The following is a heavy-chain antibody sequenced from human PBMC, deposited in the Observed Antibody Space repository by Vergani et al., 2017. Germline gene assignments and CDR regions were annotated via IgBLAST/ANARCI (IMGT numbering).Heavy chain of an antibody. J-gene: IGHJ4*02. CDR3: AKQYFVSGNYLFDY. Sequence: EVQLLESGGGLVQPGGSLRLTCAASEFTFSNYAMNWVRQAPGKGLKWVSGISGSGVSAYYTDSVKGRFTISRDNSKNMLFLQMNNLRTEDTAIYYCAKQYFVSGNYLFDYWGQGTLVTVSS. V-gene: IGHV3-23*01. D-gene: IGHD3-10*01. CDR1: EFTFSNYA. CDR2: ISGSGVSA.